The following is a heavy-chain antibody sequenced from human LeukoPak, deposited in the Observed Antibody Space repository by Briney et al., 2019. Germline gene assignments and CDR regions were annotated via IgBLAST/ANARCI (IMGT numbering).Heavy chain of an antibody. Sequence: GSLRLSCAASGFTFSSYAMSWVRQTPGKGLEWIGEIFHSGATNYSPSLKSRATISVDKSKNQFSLKLTSVTAADTAVYYCATLGSSPTYFYVGMDVWGQGTAVTVSS. V-gene: IGHV4-4*02. J-gene: IGHJ6*02. CDR3: ATLGSSPTYFYVGMDV. D-gene: IGHD6-13*01. CDR1: GFTFSSYAM. CDR2: IFHSGAT.